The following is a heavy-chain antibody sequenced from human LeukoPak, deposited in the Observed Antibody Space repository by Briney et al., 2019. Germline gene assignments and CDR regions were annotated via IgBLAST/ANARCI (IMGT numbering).Heavy chain of an antibody. J-gene: IGHJ6*03. D-gene: IGHD2-15*01. V-gene: IGHV1-69*04. CDR2: IIPILGIA. CDR3: ARDVGYCSGGSCYYYYYYMDV. Sequence: SVKVSCKASGGTFSSYAISWVRQAPGQGLEWMGRIIPILGIANYAQKLQGRVTITADKSTSTAYMELSSLRPEDTAVYYCARDVGYCSGGSCYYYYYYMDVWGKGTTVTVSS. CDR1: GGTFSSYA.